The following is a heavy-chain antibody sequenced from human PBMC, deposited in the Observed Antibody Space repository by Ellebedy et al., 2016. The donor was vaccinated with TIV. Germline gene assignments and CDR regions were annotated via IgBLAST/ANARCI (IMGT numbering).Heavy chain of an antibody. V-gene: IGHV3-33*01. D-gene: IGHD6-19*01. J-gene: IGHJ4*02. CDR3: ARDRARIDVATYFNY. Sequence: GESLKISCEASGFTFSSFGMHWVRQAPGKGLEWVAVIWYGGSTKYSSDSVKGRFTISRDNSKNTLFLQMNGLRAEDTAVYYCARDRARIDVATYFNYWGEGTLVTVSS. CDR1: GFTFSSFG. CDR2: IWYGGSTK.